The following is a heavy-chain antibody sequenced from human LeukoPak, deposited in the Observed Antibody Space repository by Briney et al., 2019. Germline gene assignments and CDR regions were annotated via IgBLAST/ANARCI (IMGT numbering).Heavy chain of an antibody. CDR3: AKAGPEWSAPDY. CDR2: IRFDATSE. Sequence: GGSLRLSCAASGFTFSSTGMHWVRQAPGKGLEWVAFIRFDATSEYYADSVRGRFTISRDISSNTLSLQMNSPRTEDTAMYYCAKAGPEWSAPDYWGQGTLVTVSS. J-gene: IGHJ4*02. D-gene: IGHD3-3*01. V-gene: IGHV3-30*02. CDR1: GFTFSSTG.